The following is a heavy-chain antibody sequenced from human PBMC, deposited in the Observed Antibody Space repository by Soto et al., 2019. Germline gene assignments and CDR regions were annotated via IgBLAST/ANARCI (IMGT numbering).Heavy chain of an antibody. V-gene: IGHV3-30*18. D-gene: IGHD3-3*01. Sequence: PGGSLRLSCGASGFTFSSYGVHWVRQAPGKGLEWVGVISYHGSNKYYADSVQGRFTISRDNSKNTLYLQMDSLRSEDTAVYYCAKVLLAFRGQDSLDYWGQGTLVTVSS. J-gene: IGHJ4*02. CDR3: AKVLLAFRGQDSLDY. CDR2: ISYHGSNK. CDR1: GFTFSSYG.